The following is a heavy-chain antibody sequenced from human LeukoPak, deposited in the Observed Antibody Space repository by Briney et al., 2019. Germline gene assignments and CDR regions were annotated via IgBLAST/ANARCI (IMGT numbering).Heavy chain of an antibody. CDR2: IYYSGTYSGST. J-gene: IGHJ2*01. CDR1: GGSISSSSYY. Sequence: PSETLSLTCTVSGGSISSSSYYWGWIRQPPGKGLEWIGSIYYSGTYSGSTYQNPSLKSRVTISVDTSKNQFSLKLSSVTAADTAVYYCASTAYSGYDYGNWYFDLWGRGTLVTVSS. CDR3: ASTAYSGYDYGNWYFDL. D-gene: IGHD5-12*01. V-gene: IGHV4-39*07.